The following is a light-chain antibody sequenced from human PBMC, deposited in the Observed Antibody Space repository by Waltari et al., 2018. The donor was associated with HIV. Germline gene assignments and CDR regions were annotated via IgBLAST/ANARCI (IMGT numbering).Light chain of an antibody. Sequence: SYELTQPPSMSVSPGQTASITCSGDKLGDKYVCWYQQRPGQYPVMVMYQDSERPSGVPERFSGSISGNTASLTISGTQPLDEADYYCQVWDNNNAVFGGGTKLTVL. CDR2: QDS. CDR1: KLGDKY. V-gene: IGLV3-1*01. J-gene: IGLJ2*01. CDR3: QVWDNNNAV.